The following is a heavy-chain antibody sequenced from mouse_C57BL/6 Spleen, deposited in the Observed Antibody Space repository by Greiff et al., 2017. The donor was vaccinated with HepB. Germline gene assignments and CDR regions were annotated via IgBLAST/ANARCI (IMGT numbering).Heavy chain of an antibody. CDR2: IDPSDSYT. CDR1: GYTFTSYW. V-gene: IGHV1-50*01. Sequence: QVQLQQSGAELVKPGASVKLSCKASGYTFTSYWMQWVKQRPGQGLEWIGEIDPSDSYTNYNQKFKGKATLTVDTSSSTAYMQLSSLTSEDSAVYYCAREGGGLLPYFDVWGTGTTVTVSS. D-gene: IGHD2-3*01. J-gene: IGHJ1*03. CDR3: AREGGGLLPYFDV.